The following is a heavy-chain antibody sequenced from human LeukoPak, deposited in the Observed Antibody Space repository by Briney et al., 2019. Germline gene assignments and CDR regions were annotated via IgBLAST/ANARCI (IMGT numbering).Heavy chain of an antibody. CDR2: IYSGGST. J-gene: IGHJ4*02. Sequence: GNVTFSCAASGFNVSSNYMNWIRQAPGKGLEWVSVIYSGGSTYYADSVKGRFTISRDNSKNTLYLQTNSLRAGDTAVYYCARGGGARYFDYWGQGTLVTVSS. D-gene: IGHD3-16*01. CDR3: ARGGGARYFDY. CDR1: GFNVSSNY. V-gene: IGHV3-53*01.